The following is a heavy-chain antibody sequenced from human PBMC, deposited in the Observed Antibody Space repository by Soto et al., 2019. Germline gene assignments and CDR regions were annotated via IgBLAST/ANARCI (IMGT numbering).Heavy chain of an antibody. CDR1: GYRFSSYG. CDR2: INTFNGNT. J-gene: IGHJ4*02. Sequence: QVQLVQSGGEVKKPGASVKVSCKASGYRFSSYGLNWLRQAPGEGPEWMGWINTFNGNTNSAQKFQGRLRVTTDTSTSTVFTELSSLTPDDTAVYFCARELGISPSAPLDYWGQGTLITVSS. V-gene: IGHV1-18*01. D-gene: IGHD2-21*01. CDR3: ARELGISPSAPLDY.